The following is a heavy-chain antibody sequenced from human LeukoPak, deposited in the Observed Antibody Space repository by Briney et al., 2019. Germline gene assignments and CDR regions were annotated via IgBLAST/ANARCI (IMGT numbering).Heavy chain of an antibody. D-gene: IGHD6-13*01. V-gene: IGHV1-18*04. CDR1: VCTFTRYG. CDR3: ERDQAAGTSGDY. J-gene: IGHJ4*02. Sequence: ASVTVSCKPSVCTFTRYGISWVRQAPGHRLEWMGWISAYIGNTNYAQKLQGRVSMTTDTSTSTAYMELRSLRSDDTAVYYCERDQAAGTSGDYWGQGTLVTVSS. CDR2: ISAYIGNT.